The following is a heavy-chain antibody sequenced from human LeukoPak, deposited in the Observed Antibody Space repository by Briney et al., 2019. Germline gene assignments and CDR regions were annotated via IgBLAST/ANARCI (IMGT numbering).Heavy chain of an antibody. CDR3: ARRYCSSTSCLIDY. CDR2: ISSSGTTI. D-gene: IGHD2-2*01. J-gene: IGHJ4*02. V-gene: IGHV3-48*03. CDR1: GFTFSSYE. Sequence: GGSLRLSCAASGFTFSSYEMNWVRQAPGKGLEWVSYISSSGTTIYYADSVKGRFTISRDNAKNSLYLQMNSLRAEVTAVYYCARRYCSSTSCLIDYWGQGTLVTVSS.